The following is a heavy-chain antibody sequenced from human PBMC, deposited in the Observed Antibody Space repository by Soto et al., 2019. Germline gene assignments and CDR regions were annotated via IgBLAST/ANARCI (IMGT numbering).Heavy chain of an antibody. D-gene: IGHD2-15*01. CDR2: ISGNSGNI. CDR1: GFTFDDYA. Sequence: EVQLVESGGGLVQPGRSLRLSCGASGFTFDDYAMHWVRQAPGKGLEWVSGISGNSGNIGYADSVKGRFTISRDNAKDSLYLQMNSLRAEDTSLYYCEQERISGGRRFYFDSWGQGTLVTVSS. CDR3: EQERISGGRRFYFDS. V-gene: IGHV3-9*01. J-gene: IGHJ4*02.